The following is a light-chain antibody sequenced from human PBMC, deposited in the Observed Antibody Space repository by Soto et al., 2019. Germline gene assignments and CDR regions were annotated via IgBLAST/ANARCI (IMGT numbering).Light chain of an antibody. CDR2: EVS. J-gene: IGLJ1*01. CDR3: NSYTSSSNYV. CDR1: SSDVGSYNR. Sequence: QSVLTQPPSVSGSPGQSVTISCTGTSSDVGSYNRVSWYQQPPGTAPKLMIYEVSNRPSGVPDRFSGSKSGNTASLTISGLQPEDEADYYCNSYTSSSNYVFGTGTNVTV. V-gene: IGLV2-18*02.